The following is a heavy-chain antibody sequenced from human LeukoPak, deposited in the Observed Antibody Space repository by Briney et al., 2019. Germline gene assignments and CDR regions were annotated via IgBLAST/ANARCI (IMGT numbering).Heavy chain of an antibody. Sequence: GGSLRLSCAASGFTFSSYVMNWVRQAPGKGLEWVSVISGSGDSTYYADSVEGRFTISRDNSKNTLYLQMNSLRAEDTAVYYCAKSASGGGSYFVYWGEGTLGTVSS. D-gene: IGHD4-23*01. CDR3: AKSASGGGSYFVY. CDR1: GFTFSSYV. V-gene: IGHV3-23*01. CDR2: ISGSGDST. J-gene: IGHJ4*02.